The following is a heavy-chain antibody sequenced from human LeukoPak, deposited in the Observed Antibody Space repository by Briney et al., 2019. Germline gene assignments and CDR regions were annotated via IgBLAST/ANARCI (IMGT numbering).Heavy chain of an antibody. V-gene: IGHV1-2*02. D-gene: IGHD3-3*01. Sequence: ASVKVSCKASGYTCTGYYMHWVRQAPGQGLEWMGWINPNSGGTNYAQKFQGRVTMTRDTSISTAYMELSRLRSDDTAVYYCARGRITIFGVVIKEKHDAFDIWGQGTMVTVSS. CDR3: ARGRITIFGVVIKEKHDAFDI. CDR1: GYTCTGYY. J-gene: IGHJ3*02. CDR2: INPNSGGT.